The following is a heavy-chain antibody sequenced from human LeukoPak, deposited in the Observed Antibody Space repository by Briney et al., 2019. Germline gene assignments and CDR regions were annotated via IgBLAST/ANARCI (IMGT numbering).Heavy chain of an antibody. Sequence: GASVKVSCKASGYTFTGYYMHWVRQAPGQGLEWMGWINPNSGGTNYAQKFQGRVTMTRDTSISTAYMELSRLRSDDTAVYYCARVYSSSWYEVDAFDIWGQGTMVTVSS. CDR1: GYTFTGYY. D-gene: IGHD6-13*01. CDR3: ARVYSSSWYEVDAFDI. J-gene: IGHJ3*02. CDR2: INPNSGGT. V-gene: IGHV1-2*02.